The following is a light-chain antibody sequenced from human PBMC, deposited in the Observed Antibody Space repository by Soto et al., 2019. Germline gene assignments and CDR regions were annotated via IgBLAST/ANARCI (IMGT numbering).Light chain of an antibody. Sequence: IVMTQSPAILSVSPGERAPLSCRASQSISSNLAWYQQKPGQAPRLLIYDTSTRATGVPGRFRGRGSGTEFTRTISSLQSEDFALYYCQQYYNWWAFGQGTRVGIK. J-gene: IGKJ1*01. CDR2: DTS. CDR1: QSISSN. V-gene: IGKV3-15*01. CDR3: QQYYNWWA.